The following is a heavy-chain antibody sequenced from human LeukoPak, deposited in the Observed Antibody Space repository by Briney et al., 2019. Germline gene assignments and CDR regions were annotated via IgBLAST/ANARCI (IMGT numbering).Heavy chain of an antibody. J-gene: IGHJ3*02. V-gene: IGHV4-59*01. CDR1: GGSISNYY. CDR2: IYYGGNT. Sequence: SETLSLTCTVSGGSISNYYWSWIRQPPGKGLEWIGYIYYGGNTNYNPSLKSRVTISVDTSKNQFSLKLSSVTAADTAVYYCARDMDYYGPDAFDIWGQGTMVTVSS. D-gene: IGHD4-17*01. CDR3: ARDMDYYGPDAFDI.